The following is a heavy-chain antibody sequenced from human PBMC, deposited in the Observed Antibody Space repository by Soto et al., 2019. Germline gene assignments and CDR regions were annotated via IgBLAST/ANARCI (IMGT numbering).Heavy chain of an antibody. CDR3: ARGLISGSHYSGGWYYFDS. CDR1: GGSFSGYI. Sequence: QVQLQQSGAGLLKPSETLSLTCDVYGGSFSGYIWTWIRQTAGKGLQWIGQINHSGSANYNPALKKRVTISVRTATSQFSLQLNSVTAADTAVYYCARGLISGSHYSGGWYYFDSWGQGTQVTVSS. D-gene: IGHD1-26*01. V-gene: IGHV4-34*01. CDR2: INHSGSA. J-gene: IGHJ4*02.